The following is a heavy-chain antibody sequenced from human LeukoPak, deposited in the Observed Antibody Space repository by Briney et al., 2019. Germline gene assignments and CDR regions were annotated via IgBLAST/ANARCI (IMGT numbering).Heavy chain of an antibody. CDR1: GFIFSSYT. D-gene: IGHD3-9*01. Sequence: PGGSLRLSCAASGFIFSSYTMNWVRQAPGKGLEWVSSISSSSSYIYYADSVKGRFTISRDNAKNSLYLQMNSLRAEDTAVYYCARNPYDILISRSWFDYWGQGTLVTVSS. V-gene: IGHV3-21*01. CDR2: ISSSSSYI. J-gene: IGHJ4*02. CDR3: ARNPYDILISRSWFDY.